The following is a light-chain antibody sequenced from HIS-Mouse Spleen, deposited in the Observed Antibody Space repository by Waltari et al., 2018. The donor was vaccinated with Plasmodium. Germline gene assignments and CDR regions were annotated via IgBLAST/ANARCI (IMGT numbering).Light chain of an antibody. CDR1: QSVSSN. CDR2: GAS. V-gene: IGKV3-15*01. Sequence: EIVMTQSPATLSVSPGERATLSCRASQSVSSNLAWYQQNPGQAPRLLIYGASTRATGMPARFSGSGSGTESTLTISSMQSEDFAVYYCQQYNNWPPYTFGQGTKLEIK. CDR3: QQYNNWPPYT. J-gene: IGKJ2*01.